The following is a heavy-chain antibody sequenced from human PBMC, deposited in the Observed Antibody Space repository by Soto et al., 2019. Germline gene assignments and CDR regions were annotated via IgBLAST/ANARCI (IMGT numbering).Heavy chain of an antibody. CDR2: IIPILGIA. CDR3: ARARCSGGSCYSADLYWFDP. Sequence: GASVKVSCKASGGTFSSYTISWVRQAPGQGLEWMGRIIPILGIANYAQKFQGRVTITADKSTSTAYMELSSLRSEDTAVYYCARARCSGGSCYSADLYWFDPWGQGTLVTVSS. CDR1: GGTFSSYT. V-gene: IGHV1-69*02. D-gene: IGHD2-15*01. J-gene: IGHJ5*02.